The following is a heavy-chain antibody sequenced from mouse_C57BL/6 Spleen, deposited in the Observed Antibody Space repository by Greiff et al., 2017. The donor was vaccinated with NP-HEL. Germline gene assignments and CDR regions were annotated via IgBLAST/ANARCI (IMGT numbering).Heavy chain of an antibody. D-gene: IGHD2-4*01. J-gene: IGHJ3*01. CDR3: VRERDYDYDGPSWFAY. Sequence: DVQLVESGGGLVQPKGSLKLSCAASGFTFNTYAMHWVRQAPGKGLEWVARIRSKSSNYATYYADSVKDRFTISRDDSQSMLYLQMNNLKTEDTAMYYCVRERDYDYDGPSWFAYWGQGTLVTVSA. CDR1: GFTFNTYA. V-gene: IGHV10-3*01. CDR2: IRSKSSNYAT.